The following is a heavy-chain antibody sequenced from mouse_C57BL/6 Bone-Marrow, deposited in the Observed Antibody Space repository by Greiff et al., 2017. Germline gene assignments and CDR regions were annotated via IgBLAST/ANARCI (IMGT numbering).Heavy chain of an antibody. D-gene: IGHD1-1*01. J-gene: IGHJ4*01. V-gene: IGHV1-56*01. CDR2: IYPGSGST. CDR3: ARSHYYGSRYAMDD. Sequence: QVQLQQSGPELVRPGASVKISCKAPGYTFTSHWMQWVRQRPGQGLEWIGEIYPGSGSTYYNEKFKGKATLTVDTSSSTAYMQLSSLTSEDSAVYLGARSHYYGSRYAMDDWGQGTTGTVSS. CDR1: GYTFTSHW.